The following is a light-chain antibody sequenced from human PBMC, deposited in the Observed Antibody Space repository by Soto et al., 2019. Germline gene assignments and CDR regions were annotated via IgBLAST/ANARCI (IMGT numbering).Light chain of an antibody. CDR2: DAS. CDR1: QTISSW. V-gene: IGKV1-5*01. J-gene: IGKJ5*01. CDR3: QEYNSYPVS. Sequence: DIQMTQSPSTLSGSVGYRVTITCRASQTISSWLAWYQQKPGKAPKLLIYDASTLESGVPSRFSGSGSGTEFTLTISSLQPEDVATYYCQEYNSYPVSFGQGTRLEI.